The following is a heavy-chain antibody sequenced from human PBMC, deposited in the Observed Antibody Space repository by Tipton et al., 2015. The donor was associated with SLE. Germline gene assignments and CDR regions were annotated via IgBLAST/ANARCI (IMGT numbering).Heavy chain of an antibody. J-gene: IGHJ4*02. CDR2: IGIAGDT. CDR3: VRGQSATGEFDS. Sequence: SLRLSCEASGFTLSTYDMHWVRQGTGKGLEWVSVIGIAGDTYYPDSVKGRFTISRENGKNSLHLQMNRLRAGDTAVYYCVRGQSATGEFDSWGQGTQVTVSS. D-gene: IGHD3-16*01. CDR1: GFTLSTYD. V-gene: IGHV3-13*01.